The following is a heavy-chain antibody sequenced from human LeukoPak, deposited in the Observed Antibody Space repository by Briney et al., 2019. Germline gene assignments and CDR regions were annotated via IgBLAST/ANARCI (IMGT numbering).Heavy chain of an antibody. CDR1: GGSISSYY. Sequence: SETLSLTCTVSGGSISSYYWSWIRPPPGMGLEWIGYIYYSGSTNYNPSLKSRVTISVDTSKNQFSLKLSSVTAADTAVYYCARRSGWLKAFDIWGQGTMVTVSS. J-gene: IGHJ3*02. D-gene: IGHD6-13*01. CDR3: ARRSGWLKAFDI. V-gene: IGHV4-59*08. CDR2: IYYSGST.